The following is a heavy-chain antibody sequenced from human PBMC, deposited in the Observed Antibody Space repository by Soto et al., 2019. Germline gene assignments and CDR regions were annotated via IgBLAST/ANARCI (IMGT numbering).Heavy chain of an antibody. D-gene: IGHD6-6*01. CDR1: GFTFSSYG. J-gene: IGHJ5*02. V-gene: IGHV3-33*01. CDR3: ASERQLGWFDP. CDR2: IWYDGSNK. Sequence: QVQLVESGGGVVQPGRSLRLSCAASGFTFSSYGMHWVRQAPGKGLEWVAVIWYDGSNKYYADSVKGRFTISRDNSKNTLYLHMNSLRAEDTAVYYCASERQLGWFDPWGQGTLVTVSS.